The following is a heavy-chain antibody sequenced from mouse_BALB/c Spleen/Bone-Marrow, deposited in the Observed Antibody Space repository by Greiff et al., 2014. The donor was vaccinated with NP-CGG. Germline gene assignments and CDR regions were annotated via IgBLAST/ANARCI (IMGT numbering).Heavy chain of an antibody. Sequence: SGAELVKPGASVKLSCTASGFNIKDTYMHWVKQRPEQGLEWIGRIDPANGNTKYDPKFQGKATITADTSSNTAYLQLSSVTSGYAVVYYCASYYYCRSSFEYWAKGALVTVCA. J-gene: IGHJ3*01. CDR3: ASYYYCRSSFEY. CDR1: GFNIKDTY. V-gene: IGHV14-3*02. D-gene: IGHD1-1*01. CDR2: IDPANGNT.